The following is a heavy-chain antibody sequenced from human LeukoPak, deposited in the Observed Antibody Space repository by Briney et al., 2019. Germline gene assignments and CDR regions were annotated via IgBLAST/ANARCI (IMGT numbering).Heavy chain of an antibody. V-gene: IGHV4-34*01. CDR2: INHSGST. J-gene: IGHJ5*02. CDR3: ARAGYCSGGSCYSGAKWFDP. Sequence: PSETLSLTCAVYGGSFSGYYWSWIRQPPGKGLEWIGEINHSGSTNYNPSLKSRVTISVDTSKNQFSLKLSSVTAADTAAYYCARAGYCSGGSCYSGAKWFDPWGQGTLVTVSS. D-gene: IGHD2-15*01. CDR1: GGSFSGYY.